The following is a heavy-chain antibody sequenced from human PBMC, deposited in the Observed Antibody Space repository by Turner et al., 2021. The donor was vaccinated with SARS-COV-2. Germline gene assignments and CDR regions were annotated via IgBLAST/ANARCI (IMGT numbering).Heavy chain of an antibody. CDR3: AKVFFSYGYYAVYFDY. J-gene: IGHJ4*02. D-gene: IGHD5-18*01. Sequence: QVQLVESGGGLVQPGRSLRLSCAASGFTFSSYGMHWVRQAPGKGLEWVAVISYDGSNKYYADSVKGRFTISRDNSKNTLYLQMNSLRAEDTAVYYCAKVFFSYGYYAVYFDYWGQGTLVTVSS. CDR2: ISYDGSNK. V-gene: IGHV3-30*18. CDR1: GFTFSSYG.